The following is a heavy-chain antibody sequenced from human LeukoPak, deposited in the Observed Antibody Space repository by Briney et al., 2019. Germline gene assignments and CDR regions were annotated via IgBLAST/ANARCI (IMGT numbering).Heavy chain of an antibody. Sequence: SETLSLTCTVSGGSISSGNSFWGWIRQPPGKGLEWIGTIYYAGSTYKNPSLDSRVAVSVDTSKNQFSLKVISLTAADTAVYYCARRESHSYATNWYFDLWGRGTLVTVSS. J-gene: IGHJ2*01. CDR2: IYYAGST. V-gene: IGHV4-39*01. CDR3: ARRESHSYATNWYFDL. CDR1: GGSISSGNSF. D-gene: IGHD5-18*01.